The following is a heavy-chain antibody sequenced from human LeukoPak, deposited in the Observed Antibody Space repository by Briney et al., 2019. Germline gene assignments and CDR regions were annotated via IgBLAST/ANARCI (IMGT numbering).Heavy chain of an antibody. CDR2: VNDNGGGT. Sequence: QSGGSVRLSCGASGFIFRNYGMSWVRQAPGEGLEWVSGVNDNGGGTYYADSVKGRFTISRDNSQNTLSLQMNSLKTEDTAVYYCSRLQYYYDSSGYVHSWFDPWGQGTLVTVSS. V-gene: IGHV3-23*01. CDR1: GFIFRNYG. CDR3: SRLQYYYDSSGYVHSWFDP. J-gene: IGHJ5*02. D-gene: IGHD3-22*01.